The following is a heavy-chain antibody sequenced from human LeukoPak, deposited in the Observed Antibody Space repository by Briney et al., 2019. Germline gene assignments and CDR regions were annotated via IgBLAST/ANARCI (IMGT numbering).Heavy chain of an antibody. D-gene: IGHD2-15*01. CDR3: ARDKLGYCRSSSCSGSHFDY. V-gene: IGHV3-23*01. CDR2: ITGSGATT. Sequence: GGSLRLSCAASGFTFSSYTMNWVRQAPGKGLEWVSGITGSGATTYYADSVKGRFTISRDNSKNTLYLQMNSLRAEDTAVYYCARDKLGYCRSSSCSGSHFDYWGQGTLVTVSS. CDR1: GFTFSSYT. J-gene: IGHJ4*02.